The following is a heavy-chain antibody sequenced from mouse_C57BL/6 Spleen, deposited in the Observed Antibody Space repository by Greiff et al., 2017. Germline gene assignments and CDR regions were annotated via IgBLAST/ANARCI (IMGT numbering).Heavy chain of an antibody. Sequence: VQLQQSGPELVKPGASVKIPCKASGYTFTDYNMDWVKQSHGKSLEWIGDINPNNGGTIYNQKFKGKATLTVDKSSSTAYMELRSLTSEDTAVYYCARRYYGNYGRDYYFDYWGQGTTLTVSS. CDR3: ARRYYGNYGRDYYFDY. D-gene: IGHD2-1*01. J-gene: IGHJ2*01. CDR1: GYTFTDYN. V-gene: IGHV1-18*01. CDR2: INPNNGGT.